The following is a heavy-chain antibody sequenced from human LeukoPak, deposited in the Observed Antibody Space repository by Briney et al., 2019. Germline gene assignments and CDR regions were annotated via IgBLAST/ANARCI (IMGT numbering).Heavy chain of an antibody. Sequence: SETLSLTCAVYGGSFSGYYWSWIRQPPGKGLEWIGEINHSGSTNYNPSLKSRVTISVDTSKNQFSLKLSSVTAADTAVYYCARNRAYGDYSYWGQGTLVTVFS. CDR1: GGSFSGYY. CDR3: ARNRAYGDYSY. V-gene: IGHV4-34*01. D-gene: IGHD4-17*01. J-gene: IGHJ4*02. CDR2: INHSGST.